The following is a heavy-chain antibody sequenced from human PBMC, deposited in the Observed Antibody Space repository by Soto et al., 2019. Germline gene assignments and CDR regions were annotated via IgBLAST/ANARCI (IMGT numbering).Heavy chain of an antibody. CDR2: IYYSGAT. CDR3: ARDRAQTSMAIDY. V-gene: IGHV4-31*03. Sequence: SETLSLTCSVSGASLSSGGNYWTWIRQHPGKGLEWIGYIYYSGATYYNPSLKSRLIISLDASKNQFSLKLTSVTAADTAVYYCARDRAQTSMAIDYWGQGTLVTVSS. D-gene: IGHD5-18*01. CDR1: GASLSSGGNY. J-gene: IGHJ4*02.